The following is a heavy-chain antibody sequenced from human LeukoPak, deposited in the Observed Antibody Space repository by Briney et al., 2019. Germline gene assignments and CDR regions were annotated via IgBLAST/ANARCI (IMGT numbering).Heavy chain of an antibody. CDR1: GFTFSSYA. D-gene: IGHD1-26*01. CDR2: ISYDGSNK. J-gene: IGHJ4*02. V-gene: IGHV3-30-3*01. CDR3: ARRGSGS. Sequence: GGSLRLSCAASGFTFSSYAMHWVRQAPGEGLEWVAVISYDGSNKYYADSVKGRFTISRDNSKNTLYLQMNSLRAEDTAVYYCARRGSGSWGQGTLVTVSS.